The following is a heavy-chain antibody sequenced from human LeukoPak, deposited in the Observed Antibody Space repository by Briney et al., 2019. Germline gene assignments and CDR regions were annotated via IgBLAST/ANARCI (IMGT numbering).Heavy chain of an antibody. J-gene: IGHJ4*02. CDR1: GFTFSSYS. D-gene: IGHD3-3*01. Sequence: PGGSLRLSCAASGFTFSSYSMHWVRQPPGKGLVWVSRIKTDGSTTTYADSVKGRFTISRDNSKNTLYLQMNSLIAEDTAVYYCAMDKEWSLYDSWGQGTLVTVSS. CDR2: IKTDGSTT. V-gene: IGHV3-74*03. CDR3: AMDKEWSLYDS.